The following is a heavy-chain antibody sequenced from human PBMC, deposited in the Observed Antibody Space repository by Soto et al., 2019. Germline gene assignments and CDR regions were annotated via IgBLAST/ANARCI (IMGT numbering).Heavy chain of an antibody. Sequence: GGSLRLSCAASGFTFSSYWMSWVRQAPGKGLEWVANIKQDGSEKYYVDSVKGRFTISRDNAKNSLYLQMNSLRAEDTAVYYCARPPGAAGTLHYYYMDVWGKGTTVTVSS. CDR3: ARPPGAAGTLHYYYMDV. CDR2: IKQDGSEK. V-gene: IGHV3-7*01. D-gene: IGHD6-13*01. J-gene: IGHJ6*03. CDR1: GFTFSSYW.